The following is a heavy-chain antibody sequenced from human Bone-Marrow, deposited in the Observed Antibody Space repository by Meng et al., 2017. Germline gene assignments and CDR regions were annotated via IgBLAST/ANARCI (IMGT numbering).Heavy chain of an antibody. Sequence: EVQLLESGGGLVQPGGSLRRSCAASGLTFSKSAMTWVRQAPGKGLEWVSGISHSGGTTYYADSVKGRFTLSRDNSNNTLFLQMNSLRAEDTALYYCAKAFSTSWSGFDYWGQGALVTVSS. V-gene: IGHV3-23*01. J-gene: IGHJ4*02. CDR1: GLTFSKSA. CDR2: ISHSGGTT. CDR3: AKAFSTSWSGFDY. D-gene: IGHD6-13*01.